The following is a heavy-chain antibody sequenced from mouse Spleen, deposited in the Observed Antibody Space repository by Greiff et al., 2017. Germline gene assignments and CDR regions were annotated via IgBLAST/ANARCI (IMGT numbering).Heavy chain of an antibody. V-gene: IGHV1-77*01. J-gene: IGHJ3*01. CDR2: IGPGSGST. CDR1: GYTFTDYY. Sequence: VQLQQSGAELVRPGASVKLSCKASGYTFTDYYINWVKQRPGQGLEWIGKIGPGSGSTYYNEKFKGKATLTADKSSSTAYMQLSSLTSEDSAVYFCATYGNFQAFAYWGQGTLVTVSA. CDR3: ATYGNFQAFAY. D-gene: IGHD2-1*01.